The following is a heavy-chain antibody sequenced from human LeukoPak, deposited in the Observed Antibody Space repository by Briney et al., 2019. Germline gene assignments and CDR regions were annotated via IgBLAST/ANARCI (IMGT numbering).Heavy chain of an antibody. Sequence: PGGSLRLSCAASGFTFSSYAMSWVRQAPGKGLEWVSGISGSGGSTYYADSVKGRFTISRDNSKNTLYLQMNSLTAEDTTVYYCARGYYDSGSYYSTNDLWGQGTLVTVSS. V-gene: IGHV3-23*01. D-gene: IGHD3-10*01. CDR3: ARGYYDSGSYYSTNDL. J-gene: IGHJ4*02. CDR2: ISGSGGST. CDR1: GFTFSSYA.